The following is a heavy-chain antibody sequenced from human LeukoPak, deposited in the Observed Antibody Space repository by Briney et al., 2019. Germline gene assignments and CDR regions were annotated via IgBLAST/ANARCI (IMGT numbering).Heavy chain of an antibody. CDR2: IWYDGSNK. V-gene: IGHV3-33*01. D-gene: IGHD3-10*01. CDR1: GFTFNKYG. CDR3: ARDSELKRTAISLVRGVRTRWGGQLTD. Sequence: GGSLRLSCAASGFTFNKYGMHWVRQAPGKGLERVAVIWYDGSNKYYADSVEGRFTISRDNSKNTLYLQMNSLRGEDTAVYYCARDSELKRTAISLVRGVRTRWGGQLTDWGQGTLVTVSS. J-gene: IGHJ4*02.